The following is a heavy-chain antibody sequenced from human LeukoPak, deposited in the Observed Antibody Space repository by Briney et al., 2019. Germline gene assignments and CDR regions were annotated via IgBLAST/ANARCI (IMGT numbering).Heavy chain of an antibody. CDR1: GFTFSSYA. Sequence: GGSLRLSCAASGFTFSSYAMSWVRQAPGKGLEWVSAISGSGGSTYYADSVKGRFTIPRDNSKNTLYLQMNSLRAEDTAVYYCANPLLLPAGFDYWGQGTLVTVSS. J-gene: IGHJ4*02. V-gene: IGHV3-23*01. CDR3: ANPLLLPAGFDY. D-gene: IGHD2-2*01. CDR2: ISGSGGST.